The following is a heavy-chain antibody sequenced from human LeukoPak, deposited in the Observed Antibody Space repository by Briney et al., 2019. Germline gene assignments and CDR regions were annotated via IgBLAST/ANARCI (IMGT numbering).Heavy chain of an antibody. CDR2: MNPNSGNT. V-gene: IGHV1-8*02. CDR1: GYTFTGYY. Sequence: ASVKVSCKASGYTFTGYYMHWVRQAPGQGLEWMGWMNPNSGNTGYAQKFQGRVTMTRNTSISTAYMELSSLRSEDTAVYYCARPRYSSSWPYYYYYYYMDVWGKGTTVTVSS. J-gene: IGHJ6*03. CDR3: ARPRYSSSWPYYYYYYYMDV. D-gene: IGHD6-13*01.